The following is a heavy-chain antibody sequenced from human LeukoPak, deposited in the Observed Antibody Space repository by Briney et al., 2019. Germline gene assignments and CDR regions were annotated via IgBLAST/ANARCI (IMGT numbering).Heavy chain of an antibody. CDR2: IRYDGSKA. CDR3: AKVESGYNTGWFTDYYYMDV. Sequence: GGSLRLSCAASGFNFRNNGMHWVRQAPGKGLEWVAFIRYDGSKAFHADSVKGRFTISRDNSKNTLSLQMHSLRTEDTAVYYCAKVESGYNTGWFTDYYYMDVWGKGATVTIFS. J-gene: IGHJ6*03. CDR1: GFNFRNNG. V-gene: IGHV3-30*02. D-gene: IGHD6-19*01.